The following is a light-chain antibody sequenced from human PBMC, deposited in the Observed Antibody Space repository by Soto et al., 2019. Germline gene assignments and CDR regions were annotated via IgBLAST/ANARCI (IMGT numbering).Light chain of an antibody. Sequence: QSALTQPRSVSGSPGQPVTISCTGTSSDVGGYNYVSWYQQHPGKAPKLMIFDVTERPSGVPDRFSGSKSGNTASLTISGLQAEDEADYYCCSYAGSYTFVFGGGTKLTVL. V-gene: IGLV2-11*01. CDR3: CSYAGSYTFV. CDR1: SSDVGGYNY. CDR2: DVT. J-gene: IGLJ2*01.